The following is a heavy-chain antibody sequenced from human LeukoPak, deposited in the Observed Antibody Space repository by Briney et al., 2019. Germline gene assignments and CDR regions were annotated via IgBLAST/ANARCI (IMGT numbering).Heavy chain of an antibody. Sequence: PGGSLRLSCVASGFTLSNSWMHWVRQAPGKGLVWVSRINMDGSTTNYADSVRGRFTISRGNAKNTLHLQMNSLRAEDTAVYYCVRSVSGWYGFFDYWGQGTLVTLSS. V-gene: IGHV3-74*01. CDR3: VRSVSGWYGFFDY. CDR1: GFTLSNSW. CDR2: INMDGSTT. J-gene: IGHJ4*02. D-gene: IGHD6-19*01.